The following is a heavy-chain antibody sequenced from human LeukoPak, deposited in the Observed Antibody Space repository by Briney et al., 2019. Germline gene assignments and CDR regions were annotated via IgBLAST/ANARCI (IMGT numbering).Heavy chain of an antibody. Sequence: GAPVKVSCKASGYTFTGYYMHWVRQAPGQGLEWMGWINPNSGGTNYAQKFQGRVTMTRDTSISTAYMELSRLRSDDTAVYYCARVKYSSSGWFDPWGQGTLVTVSS. D-gene: IGHD6-6*01. V-gene: IGHV1-2*02. J-gene: IGHJ5*02. CDR1: GYTFTGYY. CDR3: ARVKYSSSGWFDP. CDR2: INPNSGGT.